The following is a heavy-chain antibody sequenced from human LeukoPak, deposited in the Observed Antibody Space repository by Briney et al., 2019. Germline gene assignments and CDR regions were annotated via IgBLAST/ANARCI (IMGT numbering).Heavy chain of an antibody. CDR3: ARDKERWLVKVDY. Sequence: PGGSLRLSCAASGFTFSSYSMNWVRQAPGKGLEWVSSISSSSSYIYYADSVKGRFTISRDNAKNSLYLQMNSLRAEDTAVYYCARDKERWLVKVDYWGQGTLVTVSS. D-gene: IGHD6-19*01. J-gene: IGHJ4*02. V-gene: IGHV3-21*01. CDR2: ISSSSSYI. CDR1: GFTFSSYS.